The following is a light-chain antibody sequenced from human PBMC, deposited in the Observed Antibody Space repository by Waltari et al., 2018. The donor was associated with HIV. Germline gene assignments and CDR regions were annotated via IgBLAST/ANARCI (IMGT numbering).Light chain of an antibody. Sequence: NFMLTQPPSVSESPGKTVTISCTRSSGSIASNYVQWYQQRPGSAPTTLIYEEDQGTSGVPDRFSGSIDTSSNSASLTISGLKTEDEADYYCQSFDTSNQWIFGGGTKLTVL. CDR2: EED. J-gene: IGLJ2*01. CDR1: SGSIASNY. CDR3: QSFDTSNQWI. V-gene: IGLV6-57*03.